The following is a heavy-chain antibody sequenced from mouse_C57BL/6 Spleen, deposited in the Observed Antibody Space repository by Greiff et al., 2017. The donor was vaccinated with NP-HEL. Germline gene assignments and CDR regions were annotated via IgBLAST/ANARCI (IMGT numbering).Heavy chain of an antibody. D-gene: IGHD2-1*01. Sequence: EVQLQQSGGDLVKPGGSLKLSCAASGFTFSSYGMSWVRQTPDKRLEWVATISSGGSYTYYPDSVKGRFTISRDNAKNTLYLQMSSLKSEDTAMYYCARQKLGGNYLYYAMDYWGQGTSVTVSS. J-gene: IGHJ4*01. CDR3: ARQKLGGNYLYYAMDY. V-gene: IGHV5-6*01. CDR2: ISSGGSYT. CDR1: GFTFSSYG.